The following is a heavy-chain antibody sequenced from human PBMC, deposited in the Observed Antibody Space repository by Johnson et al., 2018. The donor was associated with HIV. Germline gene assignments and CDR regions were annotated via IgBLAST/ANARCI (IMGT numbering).Heavy chain of an antibody. CDR1: GFTFDDYA. D-gene: IGHD3-22*01. Sequence: VQLVESGGGLVQPGRSLRLSCAASGFTFDDYAMHWVRQVPGKGLEWVSGISWNSGSIAYADSVKGRFTISRDNAKNSLYLQMNSLRAEDTALYYCARAKTYYYDSSQDAFDIWGQGTMVTVSS. V-gene: IGHV3-9*01. CDR3: ARAKTYYYDSSQDAFDI. J-gene: IGHJ3*02. CDR2: ISWNSGSI.